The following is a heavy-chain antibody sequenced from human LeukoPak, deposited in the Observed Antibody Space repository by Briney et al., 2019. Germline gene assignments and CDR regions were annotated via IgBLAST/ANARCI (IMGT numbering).Heavy chain of an antibody. CDR2: INGDGSGT. V-gene: IGHV3-74*01. J-gene: IGHJ4*02. CDR1: GIPFRNYW. CDR3: ARNPMIVRDY. D-gene: IGHD3-22*01. Sequence: GGSLRLSCAASGIPFRNYWMHWFRQAPGKGLVWVSRINGDGSGTNYADSVRGRFTISRDNAKNTLYLQMNSLRVEDPAVYYCARNPMIVRDYWGQGTLVTVSS.